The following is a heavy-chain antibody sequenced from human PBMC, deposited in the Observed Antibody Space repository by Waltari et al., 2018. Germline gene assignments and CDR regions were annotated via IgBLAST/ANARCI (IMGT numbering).Heavy chain of an antibody. J-gene: IGHJ3*02. CDR1: GFTFDDYA. V-gene: IGHV3-9*03. Sequence: EVQLVESGGGLVQPGRSLRLSCAASGFTFDDYAMHWVRQTPGKGLGWVSGISWNSGSIGYADSVKGRFTSSRDNAKNSLYLQMNSLRAEDMALYYCAKDTASTPQANAFDIWGQGTMVTVSS. CDR3: AKDTASTPQANAFDI. CDR2: ISWNSGSI.